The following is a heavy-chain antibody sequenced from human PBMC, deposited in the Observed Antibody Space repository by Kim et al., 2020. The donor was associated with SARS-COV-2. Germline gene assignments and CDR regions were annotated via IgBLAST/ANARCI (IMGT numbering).Heavy chain of an antibody. Sequence: DFVKGRFIISRDNSKNTLYLQMNSLRAEDAALYDCAKAREKVAGSRSFDFWGQGTLVTVSS. V-gene: IGHV3-23*01. D-gene: IGHD6-19*01. J-gene: IGHJ4*02. CDR3: AKAREKVAGSRSFDF.